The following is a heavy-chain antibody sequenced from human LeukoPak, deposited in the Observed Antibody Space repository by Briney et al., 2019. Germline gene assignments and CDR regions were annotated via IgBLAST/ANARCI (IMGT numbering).Heavy chain of an antibody. Sequence: GGPLRLSCAASGFSFSNYGMHWVRQAPGKGLEWVAVIWSGGTDKYYADSVKGRCTISRDNSKNTLYLQMNSLRAEDTAVYYCAKDHEIQAYCGGDCYSDYFDYWGQGTLVTVSS. D-gene: IGHD2-21*02. V-gene: IGHV3-30*02. J-gene: IGHJ4*02. CDR2: IWSGGTDK. CDR3: AKDHEIQAYCGGDCYSDYFDY. CDR1: GFSFSNYG.